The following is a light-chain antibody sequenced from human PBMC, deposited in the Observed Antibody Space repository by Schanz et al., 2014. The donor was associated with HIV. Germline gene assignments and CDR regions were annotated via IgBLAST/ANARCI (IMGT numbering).Light chain of an antibody. J-gene: IGKJ1*01. CDR1: QSVRSSY. Sequence: EIVLTQSPATLSLSPGERATLSCRASQSVRSSYIAWYQQKFGQAPRLLIYGASIRATGIPDRFSGRGSGTDFTLTISSLEPEDIAVYYCQQRNEWPRTYGQGTKVEIK. V-gene: IGKV3D-20*02. CDR3: QQRNEWPRT. CDR2: GAS.